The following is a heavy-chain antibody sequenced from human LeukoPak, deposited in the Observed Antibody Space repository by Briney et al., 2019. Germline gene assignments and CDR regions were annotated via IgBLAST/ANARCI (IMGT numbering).Heavy chain of an antibody. Sequence: GGSLRLSCAASGFTFSSYEMNWVRQAPGKGLEWVSYISSSGSTIYYADSVKGRFTISRDNAKNSLYLQMNSLRAEDTAVYYCAREVFDYYDSSGRTPHDAFDIWGQGTMVTVSS. V-gene: IGHV3-48*03. J-gene: IGHJ3*02. CDR1: GFTFSSYE. CDR3: AREVFDYYDSSGRTPHDAFDI. D-gene: IGHD3-22*01. CDR2: ISSSGSTI.